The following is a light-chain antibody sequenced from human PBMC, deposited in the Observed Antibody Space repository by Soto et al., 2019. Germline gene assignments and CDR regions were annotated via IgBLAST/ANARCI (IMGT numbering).Light chain of an antibody. CDR1: QDIRKY. Sequence: DIQLTQSPSSLSATVGDRVTITCQASQDIRKYLNWYQQKPGKAPKLLIYDASNRETGVPSRFSGSGSGTDFRLSDDSLHHEDIAAYYCQQYDHPPYTFGQGTTLEIK. V-gene: IGKV1-33*01. CDR2: DAS. CDR3: QQYDHPPYT. J-gene: IGKJ2*01.